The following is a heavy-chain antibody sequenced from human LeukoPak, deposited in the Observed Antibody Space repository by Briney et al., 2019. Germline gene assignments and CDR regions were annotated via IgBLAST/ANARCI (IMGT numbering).Heavy chain of an antibody. D-gene: IGHD1-26*01. J-gene: IGHJ4*02. CDR3: ARAVVGATTPFDY. CDR2: IYPCDSET. Sequence: GESLKIPCKGSGYSFTSYWIGWARQMPGKGLEWMELIYPCDSETRYSPSFQGQVTISADKAISTAYLQLSSLKASDTAMYYCARAVVGATTPFDYWGQGTLVTVSS. V-gene: IGHV5-51*01. CDR1: GYSFTSYW.